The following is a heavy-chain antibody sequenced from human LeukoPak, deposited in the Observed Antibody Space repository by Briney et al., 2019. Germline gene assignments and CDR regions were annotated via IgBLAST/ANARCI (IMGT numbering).Heavy chain of an antibody. Sequence: PSETLSLTCTVSGGSISSGGYYWSWIRQPPGKGLEWIGNIYHSGSTYYNPSLKSRVTISVDRSKNQFSLKLSSVTAADTAVYYCARVPRGVAATSGYYYYMDVWGKGTTVTVSS. CDR1: GGSISSGGYY. D-gene: IGHD2-15*01. V-gene: IGHV4-30-2*01. CDR2: IYHSGST. CDR3: ARVPRGVAATSGYYYYMDV. J-gene: IGHJ6*03.